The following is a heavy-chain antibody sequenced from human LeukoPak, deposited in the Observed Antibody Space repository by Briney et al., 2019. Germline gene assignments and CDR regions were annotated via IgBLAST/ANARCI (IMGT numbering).Heavy chain of an antibody. J-gene: IGHJ3*02. D-gene: IGHD4-11*01. CDR2: IYSGGST. Sequence: PGGSLRLSCAASGFTVSSNYMSWVRQAPGKGLEWVSVIYSGGSTYYAASVKGRFTISRDNSKNTLYLQMNSLRAEDTAVYYCASPRGTHDYDAFDIWGQGTMVTVSS. CDR1: GFTVSSNY. V-gene: IGHV3-53*01. CDR3: ASPRGTHDYDAFDI.